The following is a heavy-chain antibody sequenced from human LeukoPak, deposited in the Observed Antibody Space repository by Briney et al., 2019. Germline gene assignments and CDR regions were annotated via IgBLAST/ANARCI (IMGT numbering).Heavy chain of an antibody. Sequence: ASVKVSCKASGGTFSSYAISWVRQAPGQGLEWMGRIIPILGIANYAQKFQGRVTITADKSTSTAYMELSSLRSEDTAVYYCARGPSWELPGYWGQGTLVTVSS. V-gene: IGHV1-69*04. CDR2: IIPILGIA. CDR1: GGTFSSYA. J-gene: IGHJ4*02. CDR3: ARGPSWELPGY. D-gene: IGHD1-26*01.